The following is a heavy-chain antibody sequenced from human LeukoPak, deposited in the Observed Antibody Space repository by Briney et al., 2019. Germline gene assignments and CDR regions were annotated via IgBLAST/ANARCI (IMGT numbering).Heavy chain of an antibody. CDR3: VKDRTGSWSFDY. J-gene: IGHJ4*02. CDR2: LWYDGSNK. Sequence: PGRSLRLSCAASGFTFSSFAMHWVRQAPGKGLEWVAVLWYDGSNKLYGDSVRGRFTISRDNTKNTLYLQMNSLRAEDTAVYYCVKDRTGSWSFDYWGQGTLVTVSS. V-gene: IGHV3-33*06. CDR1: GFTFSSFA. D-gene: IGHD6-13*01.